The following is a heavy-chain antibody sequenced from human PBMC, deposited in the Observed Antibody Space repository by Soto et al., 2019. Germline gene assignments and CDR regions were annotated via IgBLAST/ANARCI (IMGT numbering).Heavy chain of an antibody. CDR3: ARDPRAFLASSTLSLDI. Sequence: QVQLVQSGAEVKKPGASVKVSCKASGYTFSSYGISWVRQAPGQGLEWMGWLSAYNGDTKYAQKLQGRVTLTTDTSTSTAYMEMRSLRSDGTTVYYCARDPRAFLASSTLSLDIWGQGTMVTVSS. D-gene: IGHD5-12*01. J-gene: IGHJ3*02. CDR2: LSAYNGDT. CDR1: GYTFSSYG. V-gene: IGHV1-18*01.